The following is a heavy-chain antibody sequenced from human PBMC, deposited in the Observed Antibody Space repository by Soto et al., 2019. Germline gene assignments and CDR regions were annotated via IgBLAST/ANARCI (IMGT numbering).Heavy chain of an antibody. CDR1: GFTFSIYG. J-gene: IGHJ4*02. Sequence: PGGSLRLSCAASGFTFSIYGMHWVRQAPGKGPEWVAVIWYDGSNKYYADSVKGRFTISRDNSKNTLYLQMNSLRAEDTAVYYCARGLSGLDRYYYGSGSYYSYWGQGTLVTVSS. D-gene: IGHD3-10*01. CDR3: ARGLSGLDRYYYGSGSYYSY. V-gene: IGHV3-33*01. CDR2: IWYDGSNK.